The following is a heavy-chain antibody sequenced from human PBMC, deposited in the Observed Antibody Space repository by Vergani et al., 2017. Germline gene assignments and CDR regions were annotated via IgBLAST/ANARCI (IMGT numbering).Heavy chain of an antibody. Sequence: EVELVESGGGLVQPGGSLRLSCAASGFTFNEYWMHWARQVPGKGLVWFPGMNGDGDTISYADSVKGRFTNSRDNAKNTLFLQMNSLRAEETAVYYCGRARKFRFGVVWENWFDPWGQGTLVTVSS. CDR1: GFTFNEYW. D-gene: IGHD3-3*01. V-gene: IGHV3-74*01. CDR2: MNGDGDTI. CDR3: GRARKFRFGVVWENWFDP. J-gene: IGHJ5*02.